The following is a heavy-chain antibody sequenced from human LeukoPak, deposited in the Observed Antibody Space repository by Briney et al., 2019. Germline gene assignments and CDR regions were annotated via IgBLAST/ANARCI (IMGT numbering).Heavy chain of an antibody. D-gene: IGHD2-21*01. V-gene: IGHV3-15*07. J-gene: IGHJ4*02. CDR1: GSTFSNAY. CDR2: INPKTDGETT. Sequence: GGSLRLSCAASGSTFSNAYMNWVRQAPWKGLEWVGRINPKTDGETTEYAAPVKDRFSISRDDSKSMMYLQMNSLKTEDTAVYYCITPLPYSAQGGQGTLVTVSS. CDR3: ITPLPYSAQ.